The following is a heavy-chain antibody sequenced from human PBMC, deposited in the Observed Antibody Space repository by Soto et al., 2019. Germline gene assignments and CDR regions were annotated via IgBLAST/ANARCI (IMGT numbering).Heavy chain of an antibody. CDR3: ASPPRGGYDPQFDY. CDR2: IIPIFGTA. J-gene: IGHJ4*02. Sequence: SVKVSCKASGGTFSSYAISWVRQAPGQGLEWVGGIIPIFGTANYAQKFQGRVTITADESTSTAYMELSSLRSEDTAVYYCASPPRGGYDPQFDYWGQGTLVTVSS. CDR1: GGTFSSYA. D-gene: IGHD5-12*01. V-gene: IGHV1-69*13.